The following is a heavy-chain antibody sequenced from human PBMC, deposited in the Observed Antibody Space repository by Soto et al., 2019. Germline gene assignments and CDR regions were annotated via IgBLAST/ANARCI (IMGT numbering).Heavy chain of an antibody. CDR2: IYYSGST. Sequence: QVQLQESGPGLVKPSQTLSLTCTVSGGSISSGDYYWSWIRQPPGKGLEWIGYIYYSGSTYYNPSLKSRVTISVDTSKNQFSLKLSSVTAADTAVYYCARVGGMREWEFDYGMDVWGQGTTVTVSS. CDR3: ARVGGMREWEFDYGMDV. D-gene: IGHD1-26*01. J-gene: IGHJ6*02. V-gene: IGHV4-30-4*01. CDR1: GGSISSGDYY.